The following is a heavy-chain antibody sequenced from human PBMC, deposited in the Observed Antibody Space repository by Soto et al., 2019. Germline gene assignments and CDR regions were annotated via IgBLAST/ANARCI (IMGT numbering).Heavy chain of an antibody. V-gene: IGHV1-69*01. CDR3: SSNNRGSYYFDY. Sequence: QVQLVQSGAEVKKPGSSVKVSCKASGGTFRSYAISWVRQAPGQGLEWMGGIIPIFGTTNHAQKFQGRVTIIADESTTTAYMELDSLRSEDTAVYYCSSNNRGSYYFDYWGQGSVVTVSS. D-gene: IGHD3-10*01. J-gene: IGHJ4*02. CDR2: IIPIFGTT. CDR1: GGTFRSYA.